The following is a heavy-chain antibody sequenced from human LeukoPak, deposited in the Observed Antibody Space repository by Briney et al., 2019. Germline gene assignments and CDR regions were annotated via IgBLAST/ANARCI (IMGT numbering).Heavy chain of an antibody. CDR3: ASSFLILDY. D-gene: IGHD3-3*01. J-gene: IGHJ4*02. V-gene: IGHV3-48*03. CDR2: ISSSGPTI. Sequence: PGGSLRLSCAASGLTFSSHEINWVRQPPGKGLEWVSYISSSGPTIYYADSVKGRFTLSRDNAKNSVYLQMNSLRAEDTAVYYCASSFLILDYWGQGTLVIVSS. CDR1: GLTFSSHE.